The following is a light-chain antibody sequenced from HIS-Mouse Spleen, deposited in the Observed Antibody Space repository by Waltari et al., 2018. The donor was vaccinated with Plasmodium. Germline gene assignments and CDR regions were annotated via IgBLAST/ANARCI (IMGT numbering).Light chain of an antibody. J-gene: IGKJ1*01. CDR3: QQYNSYSWT. CDR2: KAS. V-gene: IGKV1-5*03. CDR1: QSISRC. Sequence: DIQMTQSPSTLSASVGDRVTITCRASQSISRCLAWYQQKPGKAPKLLIYKASSLESGVPSRFSGSGSGTEFTLTISSLQPDDFATYYCQQYNSYSWTFGQGTKVEIK.